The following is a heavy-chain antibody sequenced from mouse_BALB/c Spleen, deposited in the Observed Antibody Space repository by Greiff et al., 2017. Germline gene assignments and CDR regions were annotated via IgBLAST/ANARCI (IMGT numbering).Heavy chain of an antibody. D-gene: IGHD6-1*01. V-gene: IGHV1-80*01. J-gene: IGHJ4*01. Sequence: VQLQQSGAELVKPGSSVKISCKASGYAFTSYWMHWVKQRPGKGLEWIGEIYPGDGDTNYNGKFKGKATLTADKSSSTAYMQLSSLTSEDSAVYCCARSGHACALDYWGEGTSVTVSS. CDR2: IYPGDGDT. CDR1: GYAFTSYW. CDR3: ARSGHACALDY.